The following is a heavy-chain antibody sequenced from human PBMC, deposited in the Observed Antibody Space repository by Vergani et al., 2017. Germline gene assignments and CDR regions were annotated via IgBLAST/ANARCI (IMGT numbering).Heavy chain of an antibody. D-gene: IGHD6-6*01. Sequence: QVQLVQSGAEVKKPGASVKVSCKASGYTFTGYYMHWVRQAPGQGLEWMGWINPNSGGTNYAQKFQGRVTMTRDTSISTAYMELSRLRSDDTAVYYCARGIPRSSSHSGNWFDAWGQGTLVTVSS. CDR1: GYTFTGYY. J-gene: IGHJ5*02. CDR2: INPNSGGT. V-gene: IGHV1-2*02. CDR3: ARGIPRSSSHSGNWFDA.